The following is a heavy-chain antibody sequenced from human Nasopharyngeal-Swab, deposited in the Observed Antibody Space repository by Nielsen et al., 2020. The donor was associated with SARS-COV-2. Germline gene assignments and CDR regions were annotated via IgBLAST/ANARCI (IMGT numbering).Heavy chain of an antibody. CDR3: SRLLREDYGDL. V-gene: IGHV3-73*01. CDR1: GFTFSDSA. J-gene: IGHJ5*02. D-gene: IGHD4-17*01. Sequence: GESLKISCVTSGFTFSDSAMQWVRQASGKGLEWVGRIRSGGNSYTTAYAASVKGRFTISRDDSKNTAYLEMNSLKTEDTAVYYCSRLLREDYGDLWGQGTLVTVSS. CDR2: IRSGGNSYTT.